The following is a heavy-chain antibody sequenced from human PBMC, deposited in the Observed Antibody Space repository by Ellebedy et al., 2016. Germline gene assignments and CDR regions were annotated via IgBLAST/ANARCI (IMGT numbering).Heavy chain of an antibody. CDR1: GFTFSTYT. J-gene: IGHJ4*02. D-gene: IGHD3-16*01. V-gene: IGHV4-59*08. Sequence: ESLKISCVGSGFTFSTYTMNWVRQSPGKGLEWIGYVFYGGSTKYNPSLKSRITMSVDTSRNHFSMELRSVTAADTAVYYCATLTIPGGSDSWGQGILVTVSS. CDR3: ATLTIPGGSDS. CDR2: VFYGGST.